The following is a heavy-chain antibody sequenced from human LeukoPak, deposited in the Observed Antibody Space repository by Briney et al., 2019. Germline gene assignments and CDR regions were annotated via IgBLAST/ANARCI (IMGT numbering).Heavy chain of an antibody. J-gene: IGHJ4*02. Sequence: QPGGSLRLSCAASGFTFSTYGMHWVRQAPGKGLEWVTFIPYDGSNKYYADSVKGRFTISRDNSKNMLYLQMNSLRAEDTAVYYCAGDFDYWGQGTLVTVSS. CDR1: GFTFSTYG. CDR2: IPYDGSNK. CDR3: AGDFDY. V-gene: IGHV3-30*02.